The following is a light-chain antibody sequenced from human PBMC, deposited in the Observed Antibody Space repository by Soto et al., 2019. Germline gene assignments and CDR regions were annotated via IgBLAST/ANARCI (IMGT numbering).Light chain of an antibody. CDR2: GAS. CDR1: QSVTSSY. J-gene: IGKJ2*01. V-gene: IGKV3-20*01. Sequence: EVVLTQSPGTLSLSPGQRATLSCRASQSVTSSYLAWYQQKPGQAPRLLIYGASIRATGLPDRFSGSGSGGDFTLTISRLEPEDVELFYCQHFGSSSYTFGQGTKLEI. CDR3: QHFGSSSYT.